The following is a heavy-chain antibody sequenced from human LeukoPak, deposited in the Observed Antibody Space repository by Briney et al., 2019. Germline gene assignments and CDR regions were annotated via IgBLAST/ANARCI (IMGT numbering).Heavy chain of an antibody. Sequence: SVKVSCKASGGTFSSYAISWVRQAPGQGLEWMGGIIPIFGTANYAQKSQGRVTITADESTSTAYMELSSLRSEDTAMYYCARSLPTTVVSPRDYYYYGMDVWGQGTTVTVSS. CDR3: ARSLPTTVVSPRDYYYYGMDV. D-gene: IGHD4-23*01. J-gene: IGHJ6*02. CDR1: GGTFSSYA. CDR2: IIPIFGTA. V-gene: IGHV1-69*13.